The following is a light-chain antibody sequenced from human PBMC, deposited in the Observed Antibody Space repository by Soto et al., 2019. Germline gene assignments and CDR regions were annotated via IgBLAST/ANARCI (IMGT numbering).Light chain of an antibody. J-gene: IGKJ3*01. Sequence: DIQMTQSPTSLSASVGDRVTITCRASQDIRNFVAWYQQKPGKAPKLLIYAASTLQSGVPSRCSGSGSGTDFTLTINSLQPEDVETYSCQKYSSVPVFGPGTKVEIK. CDR3: QKYSSVPV. CDR1: QDIRNF. V-gene: IGKV1-27*01. CDR2: AAS.